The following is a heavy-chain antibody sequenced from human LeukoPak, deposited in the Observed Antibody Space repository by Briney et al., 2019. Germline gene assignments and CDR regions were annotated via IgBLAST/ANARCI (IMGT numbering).Heavy chain of an antibody. CDR2: ISGSGGRT. J-gene: IGHJ4*02. D-gene: IGHD2-15*01. CDR1: GFTFSSFA. CDR3: AKSPPRCSGGSCYGY. V-gene: IGHV3-23*01. Sequence: GGSLRLSCAASGFTFSSFALSWVRQAPGKGLEWISGISGSGGRTDYADSVKGRFTISRDNSKNTLYLQMSSLRADDTALYYCAKSPPRCSGGSCYGYWGQGTLVAVSS.